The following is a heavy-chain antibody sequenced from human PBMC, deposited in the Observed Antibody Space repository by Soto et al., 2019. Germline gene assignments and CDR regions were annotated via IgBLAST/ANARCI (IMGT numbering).Heavy chain of an antibody. Sequence: GGSLRLSCAASGFTFSSYAMSWVRQAPGKGLEWVSAISGSGGSTYYADSVKGRFTISRDNSKNTPYLQMNSLRAEDTAVYYCAKTSTYYYYYMDVWGKGTTVTVSS. CDR2: ISGSGGST. V-gene: IGHV3-23*01. CDR3: AKTSTYYYYYMDV. J-gene: IGHJ6*03. CDR1: GFTFSSYA.